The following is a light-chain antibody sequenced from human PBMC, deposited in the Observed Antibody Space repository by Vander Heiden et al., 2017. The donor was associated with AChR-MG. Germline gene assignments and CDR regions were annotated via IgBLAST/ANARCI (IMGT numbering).Light chain of an antibody. Sequence: EIVMTQSPATLSVSPGERATLSCRASQSVTINLAWYQQKPGRAPRLLIYDASTRASGIPASFSGSGSGTEFTLTISSLQSEDFAVYYCQQYNDWPLTFGGGTKVEIK. CDR1: QSVTIN. V-gene: IGKV3-15*01. CDR2: DAS. CDR3: QQYNDWPLT. J-gene: IGKJ4*01.